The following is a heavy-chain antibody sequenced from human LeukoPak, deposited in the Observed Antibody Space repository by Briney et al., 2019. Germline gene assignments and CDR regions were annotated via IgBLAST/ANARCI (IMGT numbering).Heavy chain of an antibody. CDR2: INHSGST. J-gene: IGHJ5*02. D-gene: IGHD3-10*01. CDR1: GGSFSGYY. CDR3: ARDQSFDFHDHYYGSGSPGSWFDP. Sequence: SETLSLTCAVYGGSFSGYYWSWIRQPPGKGLEWIGEINHSGSTNYNPSLKSRVTISVDTSKNQFSLKLSSVTAADTAVYYCARDQSFDFHDHYYGSGSPGSWFDPWGQGTLVTVSS. V-gene: IGHV4-34*01.